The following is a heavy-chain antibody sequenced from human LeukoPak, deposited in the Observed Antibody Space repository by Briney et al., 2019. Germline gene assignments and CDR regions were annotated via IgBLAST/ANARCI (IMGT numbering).Heavy chain of an antibody. CDR3: AKEVQQWLGSHSDY. CDR1: GFTFSSYV. D-gene: IGHD6-19*01. V-gene: IGHV3-23*01. Sequence: GGSLRLSCAASGFTFSSYVMSWVRQAPGKGLEWVSAITGGGGSTYYADSVKGRFTISRDNSENTLYLQMNSLRAEDTALYYCAKEVQQWLGSHSDYWGQGTLVTVSS. CDR2: ITGGGGST. J-gene: IGHJ4*02.